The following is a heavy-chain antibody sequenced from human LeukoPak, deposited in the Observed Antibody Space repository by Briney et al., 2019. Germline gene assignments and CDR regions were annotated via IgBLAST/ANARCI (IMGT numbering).Heavy chain of an antibody. Sequence: GGSLRLSCAASGFTFSSYGMSWVRQAPGKGLEWVSGIKWNGGSTGYADSVKGRFTISRDNAKNSLYLQMNSLRAEDTALYYCARGHDYGGKGASDYSGQGTLVTVSS. J-gene: IGHJ4*02. D-gene: IGHD4-23*01. CDR2: IKWNGGST. V-gene: IGHV3-20*04. CDR3: ARGHDYGGKGASDY. CDR1: GFTFSSYG.